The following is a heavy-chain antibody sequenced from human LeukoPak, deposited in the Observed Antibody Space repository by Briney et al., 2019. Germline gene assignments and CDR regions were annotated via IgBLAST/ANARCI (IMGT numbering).Heavy chain of an antibody. CDR2: IYWDDDK. CDR1: GFSLSTSGVG. D-gene: IGHD3-9*01. J-gene: IGHJ6*04. V-gene: IGHV2-5*02. Sequence: SGPTLVKPTQTLTLTCTFSGFSLSTSGVGVGWIRQPPGKALEWLALIYWDDDKRYSPSLKSRLTITKDTSKNQVVLTMTNMDPMDTATYYCAHSNYDILTGYPSLDYYYGMDVWGKGTTVTVSS. CDR3: AHSNYDILTGYPSLDYYYGMDV.